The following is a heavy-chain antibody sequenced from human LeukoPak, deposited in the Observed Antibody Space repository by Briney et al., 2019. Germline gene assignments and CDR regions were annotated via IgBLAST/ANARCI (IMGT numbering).Heavy chain of an antibody. Sequence: GGSLRLSCAASGFTFSSYWMTWVRQAPGKGLEWVANIKQDGSEKYYVDSVKGRFTISRDNAKNSLYLQMNSLRAADTAVCYCARVISGYCSGGSCWGAFDIWGQGTMVTVSS. V-gene: IGHV3-7*03. CDR2: IKQDGSEK. J-gene: IGHJ3*02. CDR3: ARVISGYCSGGSCWGAFDI. CDR1: GFTFSSYW. D-gene: IGHD2-15*01.